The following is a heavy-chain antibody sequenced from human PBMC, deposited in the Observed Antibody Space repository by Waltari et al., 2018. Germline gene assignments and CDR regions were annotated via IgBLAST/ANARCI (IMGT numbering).Heavy chain of an antibody. J-gene: IGHJ2*01. D-gene: IGHD6-13*01. Sequence: EVQLLESGGGLVQPGGSLRLSCAASGFTFSSYAMSWVRQAPGKGLEWVSAISGSSSYIYSADSVKGRFTISRDNAKNSLYLQMNSLRAEDTAVYYCARPYSSSWYLDWYFDLWGRGTLVTVSS. CDR3: ARPYSSSWYLDWYFDL. CDR1: GFTFSSYA. V-gene: IGHV3-21*01. CDR2: ISGSSSYI.